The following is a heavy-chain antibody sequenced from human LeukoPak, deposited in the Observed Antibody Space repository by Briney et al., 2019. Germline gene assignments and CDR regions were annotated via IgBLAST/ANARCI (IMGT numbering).Heavy chain of an antibody. CDR1: GFSFSSYW. CDR3: ASIVVVPAAVDY. D-gene: IGHD2-2*01. Sequence: GSLRLSCVASGFSFSSYWMTWVRQAPGKGLEWVANIKQDGSEKYYVDSVKGRFTISRDNAKNSLYLQMNSLRAEDTAVYYCASIVVVPAAVDYWGQGTLVTVSS. CDR2: IKQDGSEK. J-gene: IGHJ4*02. V-gene: IGHV3-7*01.